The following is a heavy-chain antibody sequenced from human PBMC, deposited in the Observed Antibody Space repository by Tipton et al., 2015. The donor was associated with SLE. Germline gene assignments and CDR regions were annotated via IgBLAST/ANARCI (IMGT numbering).Heavy chain of an antibody. CDR3: TRGASTGLDVFAI. J-gene: IGHJ3*02. CDR2: IYYTGST. CDR1: GGSINSSGYH. Sequence: TLSLTCTVSGGSINSSGYHWDWIRQPPGKRLEWIASIYYTGSTYYNPSLKSRVTIFVDSSKNQFSLKLTSVTAADTAVYYCTRGASTGLDVFAIWGRGTMVTVSS. D-gene: IGHD2-8*02. V-gene: IGHV4-39*01.